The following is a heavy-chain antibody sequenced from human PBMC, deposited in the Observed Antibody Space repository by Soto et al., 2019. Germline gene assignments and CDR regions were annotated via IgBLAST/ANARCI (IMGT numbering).Heavy chain of an antibody. CDR2: IYWDYDK. Sequence: KESGLTLVKPTETLTLTCTFSGFSLSSIGMGVGWIRQPPGKALEWLALIYWDYDKRYSPSLSSRLTITKDPSKNQVDLTMTNMDPVDTATYYCARLTRGVYDLDRLWEKFDYWGQGTLVTVSS. CDR1: GFSLSSIGMG. CDR3: ARLTRGVYDLDRLWEKFDY. V-gene: IGHV2-5*02. D-gene: IGHD5-12*01. J-gene: IGHJ4*02.